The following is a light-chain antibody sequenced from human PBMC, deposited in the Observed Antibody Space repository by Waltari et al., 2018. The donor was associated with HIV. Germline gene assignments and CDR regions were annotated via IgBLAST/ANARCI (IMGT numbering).Light chain of an antibody. Sequence: QSALTQPPSASGSPEQSVTLSCTGTNSDIGTYDYVSWYQQHPGKAPKLVISEVTKRPSGVSDRFSGSKSGNTAFLTVSGLQAEDEADYYCSSFANRDGFYVLFGGGTRLTVL. J-gene: IGLJ2*01. CDR1: NSDIGTYDY. CDR3: SSFANRDGFYVL. CDR2: EVT. V-gene: IGLV2-8*01.